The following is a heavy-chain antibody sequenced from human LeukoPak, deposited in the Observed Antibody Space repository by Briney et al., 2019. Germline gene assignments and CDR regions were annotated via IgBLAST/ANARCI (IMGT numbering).Heavy chain of an antibody. J-gene: IGHJ4*02. V-gene: IGHV4-39*07. CDR2: IYYTGST. CDR1: GDSISSSDYY. D-gene: IGHD6-6*01. CDR3: ARGTYSSSSGVDY. Sequence: PSETLSLTCTVSGDSISSSDYYWGWIRQPPGKGLEWIGSIYYTGSTSYNPSLKSRVTISVDTSKNQFSLKVNSVTAADTAVYYCARGTYSSSSGVDYWGQGTLVTVSS.